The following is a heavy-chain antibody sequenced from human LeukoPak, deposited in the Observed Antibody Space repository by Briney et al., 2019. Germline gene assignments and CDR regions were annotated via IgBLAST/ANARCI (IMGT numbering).Heavy chain of an antibody. V-gene: IGHV3-48*01. CDR2: ISSSSSTI. CDR1: GFTSSSYS. J-gene: IGHJ6*03. CDR3: ARENYMDV. Sequence: GGSLRLSCAASGFTSSSYSMNWVRQAPGKGLEWVSYISSSSSTIYYADSVKGRFTISRDNAKNSLYLQMNSLRAEDTAVYYCARENYMDVWGKGTTVTVSS.